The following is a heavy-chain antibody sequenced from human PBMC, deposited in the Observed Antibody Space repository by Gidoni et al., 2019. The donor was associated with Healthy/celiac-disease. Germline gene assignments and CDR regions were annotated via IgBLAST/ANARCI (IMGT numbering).Heavy chain of an antibody. CDR2: IYYSGST. Sequence: QVQLQESGPGLGKPSENLFPPCTVSGGSIRSYYWSWFRQPPGKGLEWIGYIYYSGSTNYNPSLKSRVTISVDTSKNQFSLKLSSVTAADTAVYYCARSIAAAGTIYWGQGTLVTVSS. J-gene: IGHJ4*02. CDR1: GGSIRSYY. D-gene: IGHD6-13*01. CDR3: ARSIAAAGTIY. V-gene: IGHV4-59*08.